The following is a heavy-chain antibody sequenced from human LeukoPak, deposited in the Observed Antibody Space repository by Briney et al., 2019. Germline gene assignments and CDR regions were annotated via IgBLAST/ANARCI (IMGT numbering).Heavy chain of an antibody. CDR2: ISGSGGST. CDR3: ARDLGQYYDTSDNWFDP. CDR1: GFTFRTYG. V-gene: IGHV3-23*01. Sequence: GGSLRLSCAASGFTFRTYGMSWVRQAPGKGLQWVSGISGSGGSTYYADSVTGRFTISRDNAKNTLNLQMNSLRAEDTAVYYCARDLGQYYDTSDNWFDPWGQGTLVTVSS. D-gene: IGHD3-22*01. J-gene: IGHJ5*02.